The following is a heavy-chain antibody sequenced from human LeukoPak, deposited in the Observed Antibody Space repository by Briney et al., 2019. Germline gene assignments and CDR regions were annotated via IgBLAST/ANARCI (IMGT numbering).Heavy chain of an antibody. CDR2: IYYSGST. D-gene: IGHD6-6*01. Sequence: SETLSLTCTVPGGSISSSSDYWGWIRQPPGEGLEWIANIYYSGSTFYNPSLKSRVTISVDTSKNQFSLKLSSVTAADTAVYYCARRTGSSSSRWFDPWGQGTLVTVSS. CDR1: GGSISSSSDY. CDR3: ARRTGSSSSRWFDP. J-gene: IGHJ5*02. V-gene: IGHV4-39*01.